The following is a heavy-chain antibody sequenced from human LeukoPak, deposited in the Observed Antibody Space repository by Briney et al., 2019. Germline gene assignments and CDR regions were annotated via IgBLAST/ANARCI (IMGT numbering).Heavy chain of an antibody. V-gene: IGHV1-69*01. Sequence: SVKVSCKASGGTSSSYAISWVRQAPGQGLEWMGGIIPIFGTANYAQKFQGRVTITADESTSTAYMELSSLRSEDTAVYYCARGDLAYCGGDCYSPFDYWGQGTLVTVSS. D-gene: IGHD2-21*02. CDR3: ARGDLAYCGGDCYSPFDY. CDR1: GGTSSSYA. CDR2: IIPIFGTA. J-gene: IGHJ4*02.